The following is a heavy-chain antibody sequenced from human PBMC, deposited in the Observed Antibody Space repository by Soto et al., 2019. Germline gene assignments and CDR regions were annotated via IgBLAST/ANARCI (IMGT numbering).Heavy chain of an antibody. Sequence: EVQLVESGGGLVQPGGSLRLSCVASGFTFSDHWIHWVRQSPGQGLESISRINTDGSVTDYADSVKGRFTISRDNAKNTLYLQRNSLRAEDTAVYYSARPRTKWSSGFDVWGQGTMVTVSS. CDR2: INTDGSVT. D-gene: IGHD1-26*01. CDR1: GFTFSDHW. J-gene: IGHJ3*01. CDR3: ARPRTKWSSGFDV. V-gene: IGHV3-74*01.